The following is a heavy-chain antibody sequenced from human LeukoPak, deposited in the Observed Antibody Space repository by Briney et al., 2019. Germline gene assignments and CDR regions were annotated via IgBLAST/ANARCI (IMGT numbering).Heavy chain of an antibody. CDR1: GFTFTSYS. CDR3: ARVGYSGYGRAFDI. CDR2: IYSGGST. J-gene: IGHJ3*02. Sequence: GGSLRLSCAASGFTFTSYSMNWVRQAPGKGLEWVSVIYSGGSTYYADSVKGRFTISRDNSKNTLYLQMNSLRAEDTAVYYCARVGYSGYGRAFDIWGQGTMVTVSS. D-gene: IGHD5-12*01. V-gene: IGHV3-53*01.